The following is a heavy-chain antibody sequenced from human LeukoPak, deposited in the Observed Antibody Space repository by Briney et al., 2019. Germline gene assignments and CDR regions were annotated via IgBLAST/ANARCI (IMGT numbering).Heavy chain of an antibody. J-gene: IGHJ5*02. V-gene: IGHV1-69*04. CDR1: GGTFSSYA. CDR2: IIPILGIA. D-gene: IGHD1-20*01. CDR3: ARDSVGVNWNGGWFDP. Sequence: ASVKVSCKASGGTFSSYAISWVRQAPGQGLEWMGRIIPILGIANYAQKFQGRVTITADKSTSTAYMELSSLRSEDTAVYYCARDSVGVNWNGGWFDPWSQGTLVTVSS.